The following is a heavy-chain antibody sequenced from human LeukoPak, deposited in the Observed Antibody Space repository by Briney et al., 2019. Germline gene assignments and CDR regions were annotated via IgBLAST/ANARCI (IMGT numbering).Heavy chain of an antibody. V-gene: IGHV1-69*04. Sequence: ASVKVSCKASGGTFSSYAISWVRQAPGQGLEWMGRIIPILDIAKYAQRFQGRVTITADKSTSTAYMELSSLRSEDTAVYYCARDHLMTTVTYFDYWGQGTLVTVSS. CDR3: ARDHLMTTVTYFDY. D-gene: IGHD4-11*01. CDR2: IIPILDIA. CDR1: GGTFSSYA. J-gene: IGHJ4*02.